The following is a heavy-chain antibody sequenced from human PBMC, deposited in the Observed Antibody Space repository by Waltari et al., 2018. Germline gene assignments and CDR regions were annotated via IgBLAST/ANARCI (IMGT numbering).Heavy chain of an antibody. CDR3: ARGLRGPGIAAAGTGTYYYYGMDV. J-gene: IGHJ6*02. CDR1: GGSFSGYY. Sequence: GAGLLKPSETLSLTCAVYGGSFSGYYWSWIRQPPGKGLEWIGEINHSGSTNYNPSLKSRVTISVDTSKNQFSLKLSSVTAADTAVYYCARGLRGPGIAAAGTGTYYYYGMDVWGQGTTVTVS. CDR2: INHSGST. D-gene: IGHD6-13*01. V-gene: IGHV4-34*01.